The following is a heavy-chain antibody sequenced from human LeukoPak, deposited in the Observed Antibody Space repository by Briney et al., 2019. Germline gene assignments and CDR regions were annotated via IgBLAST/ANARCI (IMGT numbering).Heavy chain of an antibody. Sequence: GGSLRLSCALSGLTVNDNYMGWVRQAPGKGLEWVSLIFPDGQTYYADFVQGRFSISRDMSRNSLFLDMSSLRAEDTAVFFCARANPVYGDFDYWGQGTLVTVSS. CDR2: IFPDGQT. D-gene: IGHD4-17*01. CDR1: GLTVNDNY. V-gene: IGHV3-53*01. CDR3: ARANPVYGDFDY. J-gene: IGHJ4*02.